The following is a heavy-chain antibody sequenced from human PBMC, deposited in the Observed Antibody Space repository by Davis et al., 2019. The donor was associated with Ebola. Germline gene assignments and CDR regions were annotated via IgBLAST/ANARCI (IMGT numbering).Heavy chain of an antibody. Sequence: PGGSLRLSCAVSGFTFSYYAMTWVRQAPGKGLEWVSTISGTSTYTYYADSVKGRFTISRDNSKNTLYLQVNSLRAEDTALYYCARLACTSSSCYTGNYYYYYGVDVWGQGTTVTVSS. D-gene: IGHD2-2*02. CDR3: ARLACTSSSCYTGNYYYYYGVDV. J-gene: IGHJ6*02. V-gene: IGHV3-23*01. CDR1: GFTFSYYA. CDR2: ISGTSTYT.